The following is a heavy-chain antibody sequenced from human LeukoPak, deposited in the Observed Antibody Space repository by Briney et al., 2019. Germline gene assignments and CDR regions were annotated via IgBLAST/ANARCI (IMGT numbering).Heavy chain of an antibody. Sequence: GGSLRLSCAASGFTFSSYAMSWVRQAPGKGLEWVSAISGSGGSTYYADSVKGRFTISRDNSKNTLYLQMNSLRAEDTAVYYCARGQRVATIIYYFDYWGQGTLVTVSS. CDR1: GFTFSSYA. CDR3: ARGQRVATIIYYFDY. V-gene: IGHV3-23*01. J-gene: IGHJ4*02. CDR2: ISGSGGST. D-gene: IGHD5-12*01.